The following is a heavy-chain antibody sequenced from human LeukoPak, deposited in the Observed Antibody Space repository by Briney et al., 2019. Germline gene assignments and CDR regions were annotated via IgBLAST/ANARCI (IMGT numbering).Heavy chain of an antibody. V-gene: IGHV3-48*03. J-gene: IGHJ3*02. D-gene: IGHD2-15*01. Sequence: GGSLRLSCAASGFTFSSYEMNWVRQAPGRGLEWVSYISSSGSTIYYSDSVKGRFTISRDNTKNSLYLQMNSLRAEDTAVYYCARDSIVDGAFDIWGQGTMVTVSS. CDR3: ARDSIVDGAFDI. CDR1: GFTFSSYE. CDR2: ISSSGSTI.